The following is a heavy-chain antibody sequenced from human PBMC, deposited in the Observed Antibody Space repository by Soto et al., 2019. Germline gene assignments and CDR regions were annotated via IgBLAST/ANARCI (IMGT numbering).Heavy chain of an antibody. CDR3: ASLHHLGVVSRGYTRYGMDV. Sequence: EVQLVESGGGLVQPGGSPRLSCAASGFTFSSYWMHWVRQAPGKGLVWVSRINSDGSSTSYADSVKGRFTISRDNAKNTLYLQMNSLRAEDTAVYYCASLHHLGVVSRGYTRYGMDVWGQGTTVTVSS. V-gene: IGHV3-74*01. J-gene: IGHJ6*02. CDR2: INSDGSST. CDR1: GFTFSSYW. D-gene: IGHD3-3*01.